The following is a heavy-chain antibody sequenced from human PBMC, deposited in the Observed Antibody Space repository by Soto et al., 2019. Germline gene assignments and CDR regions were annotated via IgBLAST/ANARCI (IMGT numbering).Heavy chain of an antibody. CDR3: ACGGSASWFFVWYFDV. Sequence: QVQLVESGGGVVQPGRSLRLSCEASGFTFSSYPMHWVRQAPGKGLEWVAIIADDGSSEHYADSVKGRFTISRDNSKKTSLLHNSSVMPEDASTYVCACGGSASWFFVWYFDVWGRGTLVSVSS. V-gene: IGHV3-30-3*01. D-gene: IGHD2-15*01. J-gene: IGHJ2*01. CDR2: IADDGSSE. CDR1: GFTFSSYP.